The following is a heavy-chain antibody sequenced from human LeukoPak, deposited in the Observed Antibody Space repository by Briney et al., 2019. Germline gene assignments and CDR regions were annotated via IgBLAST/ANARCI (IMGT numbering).Heavy chain of an antibody. CDR2: IYYSGST. Sequence: SETLSLTCTVSGGSISSGDYYWSWIRQPPGKGLEWIGYIYYSGSTYYNPSLKSRVTISVDTSKNQFSLKLSSVTAADTAVHYCARARGVYLQFDPWGQGTLATVSS. CDR3: ARARGVYLQFDP. D-gene: IGHD3-22*01. J-gene: IGHJ5*02. CDR1: GGSISSGDYY. V-gene: IGHV4-30-4*01.